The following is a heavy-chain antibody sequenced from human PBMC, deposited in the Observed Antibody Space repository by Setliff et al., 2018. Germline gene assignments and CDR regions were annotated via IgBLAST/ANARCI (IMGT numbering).Heavy chain of an antibody. CDR3: ARDLGHGGDSDY. J-gene: IGHJ4*02. Sequence: SETLSLTCTVSGYSISSGYIWGWIRQPPGKGLEWVGNIGHTGSINYNPSLKSRLTISRDTSKNQVSLKLNSVTATDTAVYYCARDLGHGGDSDYWGQGVQVTVSS. D-gene: IGHD2-21*02. CDR1: GYSISSGYI. CDR2: IGHTGSI. V-gene: IGHV4-38-2*02.